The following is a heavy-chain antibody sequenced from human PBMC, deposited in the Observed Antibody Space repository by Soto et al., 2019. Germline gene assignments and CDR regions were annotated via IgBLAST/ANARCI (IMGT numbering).Heavy chain of an antibody. CDR1: GFTFDDYA. CDR2: ISWNSGSI. CDR3: AKDRNNHYNTGGDFDI. Sequence: EVQLVESGGGLVQPGRSLRLSCAASGFTFDDYAMHWVRQAPGKGLEWVSGISWNSGSIGYADSVKGRFTISRDNAKNYLYLQMKSMRTEDTALYYCAKDRNNHYNTGGDFDIWGQGTMVTVSS. V-gene: IGHV3-9*01. J-gene: IGHJ3*02. D-gene: IGHD3-16*01.